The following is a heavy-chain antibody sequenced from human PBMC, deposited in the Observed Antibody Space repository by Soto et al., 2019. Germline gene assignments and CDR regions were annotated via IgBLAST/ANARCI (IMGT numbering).Heavy chain of an antibody. CDR1: GFTFSNAW. J-gene: IGHJ6*03. D-gene: IGHD3-10*01. CDR3: TAGYYYGSGSPYYYYYMDV. V-gene: IGHV3-15*01. Sequence: EVQLVESGGGLVKPGGSLRLSCAASGFTFSNAWMSWVRQAPGKGLEWGGRIKSKTDGGTTDYAAPVKGRFTISRDDSKNTLYLQMNRLKTEETAVYYCTAGYYYGSGSPYYYYYMDVWGKGTTVTVSS. CDR2: IKSKTDGGTT.